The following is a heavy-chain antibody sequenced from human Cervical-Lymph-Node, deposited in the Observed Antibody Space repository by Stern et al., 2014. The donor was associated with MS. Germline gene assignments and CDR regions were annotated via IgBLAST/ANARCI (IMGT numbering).Heavy chain of an antibody. CDR2: IIPIFGST. CDR3: VRGAYCGGDCYWGWFDS. D-gene: IGHD2-21*02. J-gene: IGHJ5*01. CDR1: GDTFSDYA. V-gene: IGHV1-69*01. Sequence: VQLLESGAEVTKPGSSVKVSCKASGDTFSDYAISWVRQAPGQGLEWMGGIIPIFGSTDYAQKFQGRVTITADESTTTAYMGLINLSSEDTAVYYCVRGAYCGGDCYWGWFDSWGQGTLVTVSS.